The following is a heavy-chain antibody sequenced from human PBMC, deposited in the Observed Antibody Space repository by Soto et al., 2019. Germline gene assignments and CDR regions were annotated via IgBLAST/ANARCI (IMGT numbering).Heavy chain of an antibody. V-gene: IGHV4-59*12. Sequence: SETLSLTCTVSGGSISSYYWSWIRQPPGKGLEWIGSIYYSGITYYNPSLKSRVTISLDTSKNQFSLKLSSVTAADTAVYYCARGSSIAGLYYGMDVWGQGTTVTVSS. J-gene: IGHJ6*02. CDR3: ARGSSIAGLYYGMDV. CDR2: IYYSGIT. CDR1: GGSISSYY. D-gene: IGHD6-6*01.